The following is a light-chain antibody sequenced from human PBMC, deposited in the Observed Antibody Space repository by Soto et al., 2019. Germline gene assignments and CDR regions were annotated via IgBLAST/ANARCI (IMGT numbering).Light chain of an antibody. Sequence: IQMTQSPSTLSGSIGDRVTITCRASQTISSWLAWYQQKPGKAPKLLIYSAATLKSGFPLRFSCRAAGTEFTLSISSLPPVDFATYFCQHYNGYSGALGLGTKVDVK. CDR3: QHYNGYSGA. J-gene: IGKJ1*01. CDR2: SAA. V-gene: IGKV1-5*03. CDR1: QTISSW.